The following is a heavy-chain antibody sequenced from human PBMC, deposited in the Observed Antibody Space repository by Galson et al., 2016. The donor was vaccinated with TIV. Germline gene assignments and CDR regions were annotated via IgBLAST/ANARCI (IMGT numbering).Heavy chain of an antibody. V-gene: IGHV6-1*01. CDR3: ARGTPSVFGVVMTLDY. D-gene: IGHD3-3*01. CDR1: GDSVSSDSAA. Sequence: CAISGDSVSSDSAAWNWIRQSPSRGLEWLGRTYYRSKWYNDYAVAVKSRITFTPDTSKNQFSLQLTSVTPEDTAVYYLARGTPSVFGVVMTLDYWGQGTLVTVSS. CDR2: TYYRSKWYN. J-gene: IGHJ4*02.